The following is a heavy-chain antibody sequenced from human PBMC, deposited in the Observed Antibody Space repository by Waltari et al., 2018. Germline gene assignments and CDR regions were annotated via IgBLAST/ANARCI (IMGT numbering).Heavy chain of an antibody. Sequence: DVQLVESGGGLVQPGGSLRLSCPAPGFNFGAYWMTWVRLAPGKGLEWVANIKYDGSATYHADSVNGRFAISRDNAHNSLYLQMNSVIADDTAIYFCARGSTGYVRVWDSWGQGTMVTVSS. CDR2: IKYDGSAT. D-gene: IGHD2-2*01. J-gene: IGHJ5*01. V-gene: IGHV3-7*03. CDR3: ARGSTGYVRVWDS. CDR1: GFNFGAYW.